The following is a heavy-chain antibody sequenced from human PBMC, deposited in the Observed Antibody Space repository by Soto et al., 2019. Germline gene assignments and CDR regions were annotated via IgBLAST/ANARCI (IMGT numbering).Heavy chain of an antibody. CDR2: ISAYNGNT. CDR3: ASDAVWYYDNSGYYHDDGIDV. J-gene: IGHJ6*02. Sequence: ALVKVSCKASGYTFTSYGISWVRQAPGQGLEWMGWISAYNGNTNYAQKLQGRVTMTTDTSTSTAYMELRSLRSVDMSVYYCASDAVWYYDNSGYYHDDGIDVWG. D-gene: IGHD3-22*01. CDR1: GYTFTSYG. V-gene: IGHV1-18*03.